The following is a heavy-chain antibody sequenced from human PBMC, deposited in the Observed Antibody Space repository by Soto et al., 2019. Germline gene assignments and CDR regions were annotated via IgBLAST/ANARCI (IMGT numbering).Heavy chain of an antibody. CDR2: IIPIFGTA. D-gene: IGHD3-16*02. V-gene: IGHV1-69*01. J-gene: IGHJ2*01. CDR1: GGTFSSYA. CDR3: VSRQYYDYVWGSYRDWYFDL. Sequence: QVQLVQSGAEVKKPGSSVKVSCKASGGTFSSYAISWVRQAPGQGLEWMGGIIPIFGTANYAQKFQGRVTITADESTSTAYMELSSLRSEDTAVYYCVSRQYYDYVWGSYRDWYFDLWGRGTLVTVSS.